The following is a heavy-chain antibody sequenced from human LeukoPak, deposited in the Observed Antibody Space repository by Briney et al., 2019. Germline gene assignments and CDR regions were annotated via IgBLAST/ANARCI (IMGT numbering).Heavy chain of an antibody. D-gene: IGHD5-24*01. V-gene: IGHV4-59*01. CDR3: ARAVEMATIFTFDY. CDR1: GGSISSYY. J-gene: IGHJ4*02. Sequence: SETLSLTCTVSGGSISSYYWSWIRQPPGKGLEWIGYIYYSGSTNYNPSLKSRVTISVDTSKNQFSLKLSSVTAADTAVYYCARAVEMATIFTFDYWGQGTLVTVSS. CDR2: IYYSGST.